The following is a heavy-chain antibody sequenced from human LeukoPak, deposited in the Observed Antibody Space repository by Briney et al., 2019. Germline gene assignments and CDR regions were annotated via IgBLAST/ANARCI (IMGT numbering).Heavy chain of an antibody. CDR2: IIPIFGTA. V-gene: IGHV1-69*13. J-gene: IGHJ5*02. D-gene: IGHD5-18*01. Sequence: ASVKVSCKASGGTFSSYAISWVRQAPGQGLEWMGGIIPIFGTANYAQKFQGRVTITADESTSTAYMELSSLRSEDTAVYYCARCGVDTARLPFDPWGQGTLVTVSS. CDR1: GGTFSSYA. CDR3: ARCGVDTARLPFDP.